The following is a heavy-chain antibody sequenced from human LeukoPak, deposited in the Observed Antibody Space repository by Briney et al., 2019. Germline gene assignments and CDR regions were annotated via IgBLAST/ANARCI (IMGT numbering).Heavy chain of an antibody. CDR1: GYTFTSYG. J-gene: IGHJ4*02. CDR2: ISAYDGHT. D-gene: IGHD3-22*01. V-gene: IGHV1-18*01. Sequence: ASVKVSCKASGYTFTSYGITWVRQAPGQGPEWMGWISAYDGHTKYAQKFQGRVTMTTDTSTSTAYMEMRSLRSDDTAVYYCARGFPPRRNYDSSGYYSYYFDYWGQGTLVTVSP. CDR3: ARGFPPRRNYDSSGYYSYYFDY.